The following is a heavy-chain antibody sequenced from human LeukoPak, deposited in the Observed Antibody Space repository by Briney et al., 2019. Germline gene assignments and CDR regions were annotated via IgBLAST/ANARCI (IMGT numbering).Heavy chain of an antibody. J-gene: IGHJ4*02. V-gene: IGHV4-30-4*02. CDR2: IYYSGST. D-gene: IGHD1-1*01. CDR3: ARGRWAKRMTLDY. CDR1: GGSISSGDYY. Sequence: SDTLSLTCTVSGGSISSGDYYWSWIRQPPGKGLEWIGYIYYSGSTYYNPSLKSRVTISVDTSKNQFSLKLSSVTAADTAVYYCARGRWAKRMTLDYWGQGTLVTVSS.